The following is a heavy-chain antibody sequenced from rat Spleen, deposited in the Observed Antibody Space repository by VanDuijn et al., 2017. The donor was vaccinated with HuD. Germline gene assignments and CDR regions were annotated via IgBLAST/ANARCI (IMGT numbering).Heavy chain of an antibody. CDR3: ARPSYGYPFAY. J-gene: IGHJ3*01. D-gene: IGHD1-7*01. Sequence: EVQLVESGGGLVQPGRSLKLSCAASGFTFSDYNMASVRQAPTKGLEWVATISYDGSITYYRDSVKGRFTSSRDNAESTLYLQRDSLRSEDTATYYCARPSYGYPFAYWGQGTLVTVSS. V-gene: IGHV5-7*01. CDR2: ISYDGSIT. CDR1: GFTFSDYN.